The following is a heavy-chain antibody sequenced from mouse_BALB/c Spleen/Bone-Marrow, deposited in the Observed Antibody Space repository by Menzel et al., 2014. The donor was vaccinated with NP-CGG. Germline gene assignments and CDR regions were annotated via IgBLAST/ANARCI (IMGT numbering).Heavy chain of an antibody. CDR1: SYTFTSYW. J-gene: IGHJ2*01. CDR2: FYPGNSDT. V-gene: IGHV1-5*01. Sequence: VQLQQSGTVLARPGASVKMPCKASSYTFTSYWMHWIKQRPGQGLEWIGAFYPGNSDTIYNQKFKGKAKLTAVTSTSTAYMELSSLTNEDSAVYFCLTAGFDYWGQGTTLTVSS. D-gene: IGHD3-1*01. CDR3: LTAGFDY.